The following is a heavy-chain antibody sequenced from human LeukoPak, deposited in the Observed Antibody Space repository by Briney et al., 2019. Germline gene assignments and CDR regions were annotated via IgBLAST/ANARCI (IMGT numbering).Heavy chain of an antibody. CDR2: IYHSGSS. V-gene: IGHV4-38-2*02. CDR3: TRVAVVITMTRFDY. D-gene: IGHD3-22*01. J-gene: IGHJ4*02. CDR1: GYSISSGYY. Sequence: SETLSLTCTVSGYSISSGYYWGWIRQPPGKGLEWIGSIYHSGSSYYNPSLKSRVTISVDTSKNHFSLKLSSVTAADTAVYYCTRVAVVITMTRFDYWGQGTLVTVSS.